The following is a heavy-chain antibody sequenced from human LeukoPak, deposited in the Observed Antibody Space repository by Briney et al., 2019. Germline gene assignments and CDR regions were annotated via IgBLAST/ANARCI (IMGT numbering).Heavy chain of an antibody. CDR1: GFTFSSYS. J-gene: IGHJ5*02. V-gene: IGHV3-21*01. CDR2: ISSSSSYI. D-gene: IGHD3-9*01. CDR3: ATRGYDILTGYYTFDP. Sequence: PGGSLRLSCAASGFTFSSYSMNWVRQAPGKGLEWVSSISSSSSYIYYADSVKGRFTISRDNAKNSLYLQMNSLRAEDTAVYYCATRGYDILTGYYTFDPWGQGTLVTVSS.